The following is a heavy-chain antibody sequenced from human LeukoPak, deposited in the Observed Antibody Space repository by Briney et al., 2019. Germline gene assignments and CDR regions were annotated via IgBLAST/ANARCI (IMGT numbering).Heavy chain of an antibody. CDR2: ISGTGSST. V-gene: IGHV3-23*01. D-gene: IGHD1-26*01. CDR3: AKGDTTWELPRDY. J-gene: IGHJ4*02. CDR1: GFTFSSYA. Sequence: GGSLRLSCAASGFTFSSYAMSWVRQAPGKGLEWVSAISGTGSSTYYADSVKGRFTISRDNSKNTLYLQMNSLRAEDTAVYYCAKGDTTWELPRDYWGQGTLVTVSS.